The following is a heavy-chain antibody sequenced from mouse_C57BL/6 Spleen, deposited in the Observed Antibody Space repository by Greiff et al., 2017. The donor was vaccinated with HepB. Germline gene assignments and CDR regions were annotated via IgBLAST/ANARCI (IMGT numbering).Heavy chain of an antibody. V-gene: IGHV1-64*01. CDR1: GYTFTSYW. CDR2: IHPNSGST. Sequence: QVQLQQPGAELVKPGASVKLSCKASGYTFTSYWMHWVKQRPGQGLERIGMIHPNSGSTNYNEKFKSKATLTVDKSSSTAYMQLSSLTSEDSAVYYCAREGTMVTTDYWGQGTTLTVSS. D-gene: IGHD2-2*01. J-gene: IGHJ2*01. CDR3: AREGTMVTTDY.